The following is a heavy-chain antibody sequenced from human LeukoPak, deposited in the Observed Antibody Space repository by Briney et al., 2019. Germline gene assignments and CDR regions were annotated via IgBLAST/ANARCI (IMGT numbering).Heavy chain of an antibody. Sequence: GGSLRLSCAASGFTFNSYSMNWVRQAPGKGLEWVSSISGSNSYIYYADSMKGRFTISRDNAKNSLYLQMNSLRAEDTAVYYCARGRGTGGLDYWGQGTLVTVSS. CDR2: ISGSNSYI. CDR3: ARGRGTGGLDY. J-gene: IGHJ4*02. V-gene: IGHV3-21*01. CDR1: GFTFNSYS. D-gene: IGHD7-27*01.